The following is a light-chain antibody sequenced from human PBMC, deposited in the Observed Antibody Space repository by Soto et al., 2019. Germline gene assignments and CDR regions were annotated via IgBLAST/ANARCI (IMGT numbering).Light chain of an antibody. CDR1: HNINNY. V-gene: IGKV1-33*01. Sequence: DLQMTQSPSSLSASVGDRVTITCRASHNINNYLNWYQQKPGKAPKLLIYDASNLETGVPSRFSGSGSGTDFTFTISSLQHEDIATYYCQQYGNLLWTFGQGTNVEIK. CDR2: DAS. J-gene: IGKJ1*01. CDR3: QQYGNLLWT.